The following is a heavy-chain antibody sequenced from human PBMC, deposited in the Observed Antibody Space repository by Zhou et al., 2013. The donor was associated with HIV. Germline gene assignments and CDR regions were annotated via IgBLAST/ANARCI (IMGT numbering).Heavy chain of an antibody. CDR2: IYYSGST. CDR3: ARVGHYGEQNWFDP. V-gene: IGHV4-39*07. D-gene: IGHD4-17*01. CDR1: GGSISSSSYY. Sequence: QVQLQESGPGLVKPSETLSLTCTVSGGSISSSSYYWGWIRQPPGKGLEWIGSIYYSGSTYYNPSLKSRVTISVDTSKNQFSLKLSSVTAADTAVYYCARVGHYGEQNWFDPWGQGTLVTVSS. J-gene: IGHJ5*02.